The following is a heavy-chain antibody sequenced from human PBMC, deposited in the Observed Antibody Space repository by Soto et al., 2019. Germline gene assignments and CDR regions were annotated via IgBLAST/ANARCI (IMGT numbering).Heavy chain of an antibody. V-gene: IGHV4-59*01. CDR1: GGSISDFY. D-gene: IGHD3-22*01. CDR2: MYYSGST. Sequence: SETLSLTCTVSGGSISDFYWSWIRQPPGKGLESIAYMYYSGSTNSNPSLKSRVTMSVDTSKNQFSLRLTSVTAADTAVYYCASGFYRDYWGQGALVTV. J-gene: IGHJ4*02. CDR3: ASGFYRDY.